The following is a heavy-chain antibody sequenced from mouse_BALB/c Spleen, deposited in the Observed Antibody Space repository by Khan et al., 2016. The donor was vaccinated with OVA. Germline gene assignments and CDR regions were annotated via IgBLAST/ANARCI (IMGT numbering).Heavy chain of an antibody. J-gene: IGHJ3*01. CDR2: IYPGSGNN. Sequence: VQLKQSGAELARPGASVKLSCKASGYTFTDYYITWVKQRPGQGLEWIGEIYPGSGNNYYNEKFKGKATLTADKSSSTAYMQSSSLTSEDSAVYFCASSAYYGNYGAYWGQGTLVTVSA. CDR1: GYTFTDYY. D-gene: IGHD2-10*01. CDR3: ASSAYYGNYGAY. V-gene: IGHV1-77*01.